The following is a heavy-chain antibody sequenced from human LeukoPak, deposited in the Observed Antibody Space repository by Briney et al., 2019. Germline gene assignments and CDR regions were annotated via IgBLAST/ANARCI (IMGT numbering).Heavy chain of an antibody. CDR1: GGSMSSYY. Sequence: SETLSLTCTVSGGSMSSYYWSWIRQSPGKGLEWIGYSYYSGSTNYNPSLKSRVTISVDTSKNQFSLNLSSMTAADTAVYYCARDAGHQLSRRNYYAMDVWGQGTTVTVSS. V-gene: IGHV4-59*01. CDR2: SYYSGST. D-gene: IGHD2-2*01. CDR3: ARDAGHQLSRRNYYAMDV. J-gene: IGHJ6*02.